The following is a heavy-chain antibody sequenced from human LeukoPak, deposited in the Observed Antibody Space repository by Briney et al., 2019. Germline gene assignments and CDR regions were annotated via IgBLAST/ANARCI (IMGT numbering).Heavy chain of an antibody. CDR1: GYTFTGYY. CDR2: INPNSGGT. CDR3: ANRNCTGGSCYGFDP. J-gene: IGHJ5*02. Sequence: ASVKVSCKASGYTFTGYYMHWVRQAPGQGLEWMGWINPNSGGTNYAQKFQGRVTMTRDTSISTAYMELSRLRSDDTAVYYCANRNCTGGSCYGFDPWGQGTLVTVFS. V-gene: IGHV1-2*02. D-gene: IGHD2-15*01.